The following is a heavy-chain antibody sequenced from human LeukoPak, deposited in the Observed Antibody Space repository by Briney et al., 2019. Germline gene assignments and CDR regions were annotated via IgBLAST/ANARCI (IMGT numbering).Heavy chain of an antibody. CDR1: GGSFSSYY. J-gene: IGHJ4*02. D-gene: IGHD3-10*01. Sequence: SETLSLTCTVSGGSFSSYYWSWIRQPPEKGLEWIGYIYYSGSTNYNPSLKSRVTISLDTSKNQFSLKLSSVTAADTAVYYCARSELLWFGGVNSGFDYWGPGTLVTVSS. V-gene: IGHV4-59*01. CDR2: IYYSGST. CDR3: ARSELLWFGGVNSGFDY.